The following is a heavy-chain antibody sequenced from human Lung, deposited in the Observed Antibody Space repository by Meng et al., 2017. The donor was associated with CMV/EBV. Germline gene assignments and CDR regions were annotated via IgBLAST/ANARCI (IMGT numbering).Heavy chain of an antibody. CDR1: GYTFTGYF. V-gene: IGHV1-2*02. CDR3: ARGGLSTALPEAPSSSSIDN. D-gene: IGHD2/OR15-2a*01. CDR2: INPNSGGT. Sequence: ASVKVSCKASGYTFTGYFMHWVRRAPGQGLEWMGWINPNSGGTNYAQKFQGRVIMTWDTSISSAYMQLSRLTSNDTAVFYCARGGLSTALPEAPSSSSIDNWGQGTLVTVSS. J-gene: IGHJ4*02.